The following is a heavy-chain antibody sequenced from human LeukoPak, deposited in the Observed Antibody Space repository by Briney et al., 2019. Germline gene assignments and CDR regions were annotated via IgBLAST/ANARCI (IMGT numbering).Heavy chain of an antibody. V-gene: IGHV3-7*05. CDR3: GLFRQDDAFDI. CDR1: GFTFRSYW. J-gene: IGHJ3*02. Sequence: PGRSLRLSCAASGFTFRSYWMSWVRQAPGKGLEWVANIKGDGSEKNYVDSVKGRFTISRDNSKNTLFLQMNSLRPEDTAVYYCGLFRQDDAFDIWGQGTMVTVSS. CDR2: IKGDGSEK.